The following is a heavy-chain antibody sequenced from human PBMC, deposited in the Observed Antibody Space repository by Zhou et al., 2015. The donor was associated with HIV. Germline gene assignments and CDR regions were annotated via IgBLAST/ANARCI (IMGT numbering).Heavy chain of an antibody. D-gene: IGHD3-9*01. CDR1: DFPFNEYG. J-gene: IGHJ4*02. V-gene: IGHV3-11*01. Sequence: HVQLVESGGDLVKLGGSLRLSCSGSDFPFNEYGMSWVRQAAGEGLEWLAHINHNGSVKYIADSLRGRFTVSRDNARRSVFLHMNRLTADDTAVYFCVREANLQTLYLDGFDYWGQGTPVTVSS. CDR2: INHNGSVK. CDR3: VREANLQTLYLDGFDY.